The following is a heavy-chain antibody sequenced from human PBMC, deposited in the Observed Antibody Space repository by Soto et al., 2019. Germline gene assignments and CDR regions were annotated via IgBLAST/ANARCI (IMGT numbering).Heavy chain of an antibody. D-gene: IGHD6-6*01. J-gene: IGHJ5*02. CDR1: GGTFSRYT. CDR3: ARGLIPARPNGSPP. Sequence: GASVKLSCKASGGTFSRYTISWGRQAPGQGLEWMGRIIPILGIANYAQKLQGRVTMTTDTSTSTAYMEPRSLRSDDTAVYNSARGLIPARPNGSPPWGQGTLVTVPS. CDR2: IIPILGIA. V-gene: IGHV1-69*02.